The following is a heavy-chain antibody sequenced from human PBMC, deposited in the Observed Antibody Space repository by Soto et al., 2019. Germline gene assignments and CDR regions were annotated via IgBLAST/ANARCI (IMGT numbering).Heavy chain of an antibody. D-gene: IGHD5-18*01. Sequence: SQTLSLTCAISGDSVSSNSAAWNWIRQSPSRGLEWLGRTYYRSKWYNDYAVSVKSRITINPDTSKNQFSLQLNSVTPEDTAVYYCARDPVDTAMVTDAFDIWGQGTMVTGS. CDR1: GDSVSSNSAA. J-gene: IGHJ3*02. CDR2: TYYRSKWYN. CDR3: ARDPVDTAMVTDAFDI. V-gene: IGHV6-1*01.